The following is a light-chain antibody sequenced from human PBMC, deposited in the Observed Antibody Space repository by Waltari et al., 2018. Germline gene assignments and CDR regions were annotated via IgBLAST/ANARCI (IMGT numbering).Light chain of an antibody. CDR2: LTS. CDR1: QSILTY. J-gene: IGKJ1*01. V-gene: IGKV1-39*01. CDR3: QQSYSTPRT. Sequence: DIQMTQSPSSLSASVGDRITITCRASQSILTYLNWYQQKPGKAPDLLIYLTSILQSGVPSRFRGSGSGTDFTLTISSLQPEDFATYYCQQSYSTPRTFGQGTKVEFK.